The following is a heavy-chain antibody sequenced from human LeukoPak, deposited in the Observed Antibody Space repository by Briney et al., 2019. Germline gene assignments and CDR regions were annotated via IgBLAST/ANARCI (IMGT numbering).Heavy chain of an antibody. CDR2: IYYSGST. CDR1: GDSISSSSYY. CDR3: ARESAVRGVIQGTGNMDV. Sequence: SGTLSLTCTVSGDSISSSSYYWGWIRQPPGKGLEWIGSIYYSGSTYYNPSLKSRVTISVDTSKNQFSLKLSSVTAADTAVYYCARESAVRGVIQGTGNMDVWGKGTTVTISS. D-gene: IGHD3-10*01. V-gene: IGHV4-39*07. J-gene: IGHJ6*03.